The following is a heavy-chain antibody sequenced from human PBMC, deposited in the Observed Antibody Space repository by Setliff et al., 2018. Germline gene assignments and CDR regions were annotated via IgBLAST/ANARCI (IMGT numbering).Heavy chain of an antibody. CDR1: GGTFRSYG. Sequence: ASVKVSCKASGGTFRSYGISWVRQAPGQGLEWMGGTIPSFGSTNYAQKFQDRVTIITDGSTSTAYMELSSLRTEDTAVYYCAREGVDTRSSTDYRCYMDVWGKGTTVTVSS. CDR3: AREGVDTRSSTDYRCYMDV. D-gene: IGHD5-18*01. V-gene: IGHV1-69*05. CDR2: TIPSFGST. J-gene: IGHJ6*03.